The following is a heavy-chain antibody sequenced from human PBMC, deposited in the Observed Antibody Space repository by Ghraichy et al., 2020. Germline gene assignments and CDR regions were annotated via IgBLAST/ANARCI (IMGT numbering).Heavy chain of an antibody. CDR1: GFTFSSYA. D-gene: IGHD6-19*01. J-gene: IGHJ4*02. CDR2: ISYDGSNK. V-gene: IGHV3-30-3*01. CDR3: ARVSAVAGNDY. Sequence: LTCAASGFTFSSYAMHWVRQAPGKGLEWVAVISYDGSNKYYADSVKGRFTISRDNSKNTLYLQMNSLRAEDTAVYYCARVSAVAGNDYWGQGTLVTVSS.